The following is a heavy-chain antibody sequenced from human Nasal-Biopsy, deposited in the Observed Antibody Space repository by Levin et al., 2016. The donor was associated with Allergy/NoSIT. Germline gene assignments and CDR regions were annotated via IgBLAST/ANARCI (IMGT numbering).Heavy chain of an antibody. CDR3: ARDVYYYDSSGYRGDAFDM. J-gene: IGHJ3*02. CDR1: GFTFSRDW. CDR2: IWHDGNNE. Sequence: GGSLRLSCAASGFTFSRDWMSWVRQAPGRGLEWVGGIWHDGNNEVYEDSVKGRFTISRDNSKNTLSLQMNSLRAEDTAVYYCARDVYYYDSSGYRGDAFDMWGQGTMVTVSS. V-gene: IGHV3-33*08. D-gene: IGHD3-22*01.